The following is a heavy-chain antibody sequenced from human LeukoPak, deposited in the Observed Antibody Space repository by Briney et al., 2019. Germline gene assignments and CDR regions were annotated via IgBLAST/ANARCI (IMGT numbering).Heavy chain of an antibody. CDR3: ARGGGKGYCSSTSCHYPRDYYYGMDV. CDR1: GFTFSSYA. D-gene: IGHD2-2*01. CDR2: ISYDGSNK. J-gene: IGHJ6*02. V-gene: IGHV3-30-3*01. Sequence: GGSLRLSCAASGFTFSSYAMHWVRQAPGKGLEWVAVISYDGSNKYYADSVKGRFTISRDNSKNTLYLQMNSLRAEDTAVYYCARGGGKGYCSSTSCHYPRDYYYGMDVWGQGTTVTVSS.